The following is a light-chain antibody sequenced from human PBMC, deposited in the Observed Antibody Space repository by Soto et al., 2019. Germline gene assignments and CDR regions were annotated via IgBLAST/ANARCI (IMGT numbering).Light chain of an antibody. J-gene: IGKJ4*01. CDR2: GAS. CDR1: QSVSSSY. V-gene: IGKV3-20*01. Sequence: EIVLTQSPGTLSLSPGERATLSCRAIQSVSSSYLAWYQQKPGQAPRLLIYGASSRATGIPDRFSGSGSGTHFTLTISRLEPEDFAVYYCQQYGSSLLTFGGGTKVEIK. CDR3: QQYGSSLLT.